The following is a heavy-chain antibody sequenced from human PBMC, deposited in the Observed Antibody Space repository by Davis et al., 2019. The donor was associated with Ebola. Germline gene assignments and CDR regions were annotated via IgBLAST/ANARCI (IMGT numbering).Heavy chain of an antibody. J-gene: IGHJ5*02. CDR3: AKGITMNGYFDP. CDR1: GFTFSSYA. V-gene: IGHV3-23*01. Sequence: PGGSLRLSCAASGFTFSSYAMSWVRQAPGKGLEWVSAISGGGGTTYYADSVKGRFTISRDNSKNTLFLQMYSLRAVDTAEYYCAKGITMNGYFDPWGQGTLVTVSS. D-gene: IGHD3-22*01. CDR2: ISGGGGTT.